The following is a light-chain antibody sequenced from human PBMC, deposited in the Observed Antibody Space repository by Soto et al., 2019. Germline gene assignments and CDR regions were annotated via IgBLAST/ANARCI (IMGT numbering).Light chain of an antibody. CDR1: QSISNY. V-gene: IGKV3-11*01. CDR3: QQRSAGVT. Sequence: IVLTQSLATVSLSPMERATISFRASQSISNYLAWYQHKPGQAPRLLIYDASNRATATPPRFSGSGSGTDFTLTISSLEPEDFAVYYCQQRSAGVTFGQGTRLEIK. J-gene: IGKJ5*01. CDR2: DAS.